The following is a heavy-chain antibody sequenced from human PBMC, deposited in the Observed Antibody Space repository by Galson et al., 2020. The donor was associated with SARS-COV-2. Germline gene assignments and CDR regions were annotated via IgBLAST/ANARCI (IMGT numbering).Heavy chain of an antibody. CDR3: ARGPAGVIPTNRDYYFAS. Sequence: GGSLRLSCAASGFTFNDNYMSWIRQAPGKGLEWVSYISGYSDYTNYADSVKGRFTISRDNAKKSLYLQMNSLRAEDTAIYYCARGPAGVIPTNRDYYFASWGQGTLVTVSS. CDR2: ISGYSDYT. V-gene: IGHV3-11*05. J-gene: IGHJ4*02. CDR1: GFTFNDNY. D-gene: IGHD2-2*01.